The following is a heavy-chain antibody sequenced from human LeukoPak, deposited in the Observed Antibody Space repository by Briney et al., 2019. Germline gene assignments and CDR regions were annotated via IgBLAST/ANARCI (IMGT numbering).Heavy chain of an antibody. Sequence: QPGGSLRLSCTASGFTFGDYAMSWVRQAPGKGLEWVGFIRSKAYGGTTEYAASVKGRFTISRDDSKSIAYLQMNSLKTEDTAVYYCTRDKAYSSYIYYYYYYMDVWGKGTTVTISS. V-gene: IGHV3-49*04. CDR2: IRSKAYGGTT. J-gene: IGHJ6*03. CDR3: TRDKAYSSYIYYYYYYMDV. D-gene: IGHD6-6*01. CDR1: GFTFGDYA.